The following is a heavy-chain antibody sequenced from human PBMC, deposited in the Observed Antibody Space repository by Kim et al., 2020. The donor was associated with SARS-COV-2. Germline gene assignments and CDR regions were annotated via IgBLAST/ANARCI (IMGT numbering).Heavy chain of an antibody. D-gene: IGHD6-13*01. CDR3: ARVPLAAAGLPFDY. Sequence: SETLSLTCAVYGGSFSGYYWSWIRQPPGKGLEWIGEINHSGSTNYNPSLKSRVTISVDTSKNQFSLKLSSVTAADTAVYYCARVPLAAAGLPFDYWGQGTLVTVSS. V-gene: IGHV4-34*01. CDR2: INHSGST. J-gene: IGHJ4*02. CDR1: GGSFSGYY.